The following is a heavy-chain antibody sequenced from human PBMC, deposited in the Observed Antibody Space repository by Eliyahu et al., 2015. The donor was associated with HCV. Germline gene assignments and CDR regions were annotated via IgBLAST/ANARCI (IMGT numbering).Heavy chain of an antibody. V-gene: IGHV3-30*02. Sequence: QVYLVESGGAVVQPGGSLRLSCAASGFIFSRSGMHWVRQAPGKGLEWAAYIHPDGSIQYYADSVKGRFTISRDNSKNTVYLQMNSLRAEDTALYNCAKDGSFDIDHWGQGTLVTVSS. CDR1: GFIFSRSG. J-gene: IGHJ4*02. CDR2: IHPDGSIQ. D-gene: IGHD1-26*01. CDR3: AKDGSFDIDH.